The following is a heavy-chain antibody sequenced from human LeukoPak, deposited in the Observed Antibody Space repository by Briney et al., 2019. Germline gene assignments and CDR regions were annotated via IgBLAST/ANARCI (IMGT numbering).Heavy chain of an antibody. CDR1: GFPFSSHG. CDR3: AKDGAWLRFDD. Sequence: GGSLRPSCAGSGFPFSSHGMNWVRQAPGKGLEWVSGISPGGGPTYYADSVKGRFTISRDDVKSTLYLQMKNLRAEDTAVYYCAKDGAWLRFDDWGQGTLVTVSS. V-gene: IGHV3-23*01. CDR2: ISPGGGPT. D-gene: IGHD5-12*01. J-gene: IGHJ4*02.